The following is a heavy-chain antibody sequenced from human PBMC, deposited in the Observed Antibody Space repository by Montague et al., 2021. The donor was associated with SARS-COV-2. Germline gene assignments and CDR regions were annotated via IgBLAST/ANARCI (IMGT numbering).Heavy chain of an antibody. V-gene: IGHV4-61*02. Sequence: TLSLTCTVSGGSVSSGSYYWSWIRQPAGKGLEWIGRIYTSESSNYNPSLKSRVTISVDTSKNQFSLKVSSVTAADTAVYYCARERSADYYDGSGYHSYKYGMDVWGQGTTVTVSS. J-gene: IGHJ6*02. CDR1: GGSVSSGSYY. CDR2: IYTSESS. D-gene: IGHD3-22*01. CDR3: ARERSADYYDGSGYHSYKYGMDV.